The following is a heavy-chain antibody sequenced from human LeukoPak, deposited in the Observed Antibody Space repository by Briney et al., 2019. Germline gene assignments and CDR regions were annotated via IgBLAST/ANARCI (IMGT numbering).Heavy chain of an antibody. J-gene: IGHJ4*02. CDR1: GFTFGSYA. D-gene: IGHD3-22*01. CDR2: ISGSGGST. CDR3: AKDLGDSSGYYKGMVDY. Sequence: GGSLRLSCAASGFTFGSYAMSWVRQAPGKGLEWVSVISGSGGSTYYADSVKGRFTISRDNSENTLCLQMNSLRAEDTAVYYCAKDLGDSSGYYKGMVDYWGQGTLVTVSS. V-gene: IGHV3-23*01.